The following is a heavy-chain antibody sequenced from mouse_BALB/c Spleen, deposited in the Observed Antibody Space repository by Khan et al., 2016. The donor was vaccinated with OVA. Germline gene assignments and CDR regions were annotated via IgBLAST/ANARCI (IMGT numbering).Heavy chain of an antibody. Sequence: VQLKESGPELVKPGASVKISCKASGYSFTGYFMNWVKQSHGKSLEWIGRINPYNGDTFYNQKFKGKATLTVDKSSSTAHMELLSLTSEDSAVYYCTDGYYRDARDYWGQGTSVTVSS. D-gene: IGHD2-3*01. CDR1: GYSFTGYF. CDR2: INPYNGDT. CDR3: TDGYYRDARDY. V-gene: IGHV1-37*01. J-gene: IGHJ4*01.